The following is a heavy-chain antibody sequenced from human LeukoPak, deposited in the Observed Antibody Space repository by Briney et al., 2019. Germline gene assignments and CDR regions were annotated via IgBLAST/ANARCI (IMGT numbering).Heavy chain of an antibody. D-gene: IGHD3-10*01. V-gene: IGHV3-23*01. CDR2: ISGSGGST. CDR3: VAAGLGAAHWLDP. J-gene: IGHJ5*02. CDR1: GFTFSSYA. Sequence: GGSLRLSCAASGFTFSSYAMSWVRQAPGKGLEWVSAISGSGGSTYYADSVKGRFTISRDNPKNTLYLQMNSLGAEDTAVYYCVAAGLGAAHWLDPWGHGTLVIVSS.